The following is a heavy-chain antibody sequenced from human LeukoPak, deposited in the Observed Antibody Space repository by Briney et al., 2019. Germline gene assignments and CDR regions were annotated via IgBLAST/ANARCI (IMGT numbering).Heavy chain of an antibody. J-gene: IGHJ6*03. CDR1: GGSISSSSYY. CDR3: ARDSYYDSSPYYYYYYMDV. CDR2: IYYSGST. V-gene: IGHV4-39*07. Sequence: SETLSLTCTVSGGSISSSSYYWGWIRQPPGKGLEWIGSIYYSGSTYYNPSLKSRVTISVDTSKNQFSLKLSPVTAADTAVYYCARDSYYDSSPYYYYYYMDVWGKGTTVTISS. D-gene: IGHD3-22*01.